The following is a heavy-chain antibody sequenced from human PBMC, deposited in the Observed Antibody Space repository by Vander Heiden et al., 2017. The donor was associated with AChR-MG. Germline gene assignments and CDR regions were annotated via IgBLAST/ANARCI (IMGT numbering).Heavy chain of an antibody. Sequence: QVQLVEPGGGVVQPGRPLRLSCAASGFTFSSYAMHWVRQAPGKGREWVAVISYDGSNKYYADSVKGRFTISRDNSKNTLYLQMNSLRAEDTAVYYCARDRRGDADAFDIWGQGTMVTVSS. J-gene: IGHJ3*02. CDR1: GFTFSSYA. CDR3: ARDRRGDADAFDI. D-gene: IGHD2-21*01. CDR2: ISYDGSNK. V-gene: IGHV3-30*01.